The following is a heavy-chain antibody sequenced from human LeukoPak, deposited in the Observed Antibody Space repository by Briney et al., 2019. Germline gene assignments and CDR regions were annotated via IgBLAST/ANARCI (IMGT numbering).Heavy chain of an antibody. Sequence: GGSLRLSCAASGFSFSTYGMSWVRQVPGKGLEWVSGINWNGGSTGYADSVKGRFTISRDNAKNSLYLQMNSLRAGDTALYYCARLGATTSWYFDYWGQGTLVTVSS. CDR1: GFSFSTYG. CDR2: INWNGGST. CDR3: ARLGATTSWYFDY. V-gene: IGHV3-20*04. J-gene: IGHJ4*02. D-gene: IGHD1-26*01.